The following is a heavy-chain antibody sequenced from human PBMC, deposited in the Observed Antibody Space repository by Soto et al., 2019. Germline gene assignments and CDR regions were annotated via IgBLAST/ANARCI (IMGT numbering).Heavy chain of an antibody. CDR2: IIPIFSSR. CDR3: ARGETDLGV. V-gene: IGHV1-69*01. Sequence: QVQLVQSGAEVKKPGSSVKVSCKTSRDTFNKYAFNWVRQAPGQGLEWMGWIIPIFSSRNYAEKFQGRVTITADDSTSTAYMELRSLRLQDTAVYYCARGETDLGVCGQGTTVTVSS. D-gene: IGHD2-21*02. J-gene: IGHJ6*02. CDR1: RDTFNKYA.